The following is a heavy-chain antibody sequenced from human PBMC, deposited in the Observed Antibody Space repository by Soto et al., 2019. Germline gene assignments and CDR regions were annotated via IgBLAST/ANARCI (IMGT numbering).Heavy chain of an antibody. D-gene: IGHD1-20*01. CDR1: GVTFSSYW. CDR3: TRETVAGINGLDY. V-gene: IGHV3-7*03. CDR2: INQDGREK. J-gene: IGHJ4*02. Sequence: GRSLRLSCAASGVTFSSYWMNLVGPPPGKGLECVTSINQDGREKYYADSVSGRFSISRDASENILYLQMNSLRVDDTALYYCTRETVAGINGLDYWGPGTLVTVSS.